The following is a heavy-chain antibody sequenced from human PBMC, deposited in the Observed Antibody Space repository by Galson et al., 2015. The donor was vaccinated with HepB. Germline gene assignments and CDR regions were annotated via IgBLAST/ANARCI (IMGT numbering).Heavy chain of an antibody. CDR3: ARDPGAAAGDY. J-gene: IGHJ4*02. CDR2: ISYDGSNK. D-gene: IGHD6-13*01. CDR1: GFTFSSYA. Sequence: SLRLSCAASGFTFSSYAMHWVRQAPGKGLEWVAVISYDGSNKYYADSVKGRFTISRDNSKNTLYLQMNSLRAEDTAVYYCARDPGAAAGDYWGQGTLVTVSS. V-gene: IGHV3-30*04.